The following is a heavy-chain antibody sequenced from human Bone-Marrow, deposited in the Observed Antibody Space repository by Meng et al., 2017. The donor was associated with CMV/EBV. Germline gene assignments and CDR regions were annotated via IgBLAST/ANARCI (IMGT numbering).Heavy chain of an antibody. J-gene: IGHJ4*02. D-gene: IGHD3-16*01. CDR2: ISNSDNNV. Sequence: GESLKISCAASGFTFSDHYMGWVRQAPGKGLECVSYISNSDNNVNAAGSVKGRFTISRDNSKNLLYLQMRNLRAEDTAVYYCARLRGLGPGGYFDLWGQGTRVTGSS. V-gene: IGHV3-11*01. CDR3: ARLRGLGPGGYFDL. CDR1: GFTFSDHY.